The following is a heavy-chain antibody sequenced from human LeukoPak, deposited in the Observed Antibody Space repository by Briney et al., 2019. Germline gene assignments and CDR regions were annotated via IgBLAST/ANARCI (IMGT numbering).Heavy chain of an antibody. CDR1: GYTFNTFD. CDR2: VNPYNDKT. J-gene: IGHJ6*03. Sequence: ASVKLSCKASGYTFNTFDINWVRQATGQGPEWMGWVNPYNDKTVYAPKFQGRVSISSNNSITTAYMEFSGLKSDGTAVYYCARGRRLRGVTSRPIYYYYYMDVWGGGTTVTVSS. V-gene: IGHV1-8*03. CDR3: ARGRRLRGVTSRPIYYYYYMDV. D-gene: IGHD3-10*01.